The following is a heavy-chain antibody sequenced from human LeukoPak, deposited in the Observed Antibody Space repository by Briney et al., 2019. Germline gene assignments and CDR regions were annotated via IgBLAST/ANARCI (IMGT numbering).Heavy chain of an antibody. D-gene: IGHD6-13*01. CDR3: ARVYVWIAAAGQGRAFNWFDP. V-gene: IGHV4-31*03. Sequence: PSETLSPTCTVSGGSIGSGAYYWSWIRQHPGKGLEWIGYIYYSESTYYNPSLKSRVTISVDTSKNQFSLKLSSVTAADTAVYYCARVYVWIAAAGQGRAFNWFDPWGQGTLVTVSS. CDR2: IYYSEST. CDR1: GGSIGSGAYY. J-gene: IGHJ5*02.